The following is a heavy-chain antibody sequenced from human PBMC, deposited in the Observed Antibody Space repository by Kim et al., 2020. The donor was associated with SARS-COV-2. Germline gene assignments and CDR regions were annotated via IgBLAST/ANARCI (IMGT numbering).Heavy chain of an antibody. CDR3: AHFGFGWLFSL. J-gene: IGHJ1*01. V-gene: IGHV3-74*01. CDR2: ISSDGSFT. D-gene: IGHD3-10*01. Sequence: GGSLRLSCEGSGFIFSHYRMHWVRQAPGKGLVWVSRISSDGSFTCYADSVKGRFTISRDNAKNTLYLQMNRLRVEDTAVYYCAHFGFGWLFSLWGQGTMVTVSS. CDR1: GFIFSHYR.